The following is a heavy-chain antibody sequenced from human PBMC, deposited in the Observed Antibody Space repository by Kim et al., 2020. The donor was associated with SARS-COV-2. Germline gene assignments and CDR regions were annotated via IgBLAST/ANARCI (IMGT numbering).Heavy chain of an antibody. Sequence: YADYVKGRFTNSRDNSKNTLYLQMNSLRAEDTAVYYCAKRMAYYYGMDVWGQGTTVTVSS. J-gene: IGHJ6*02. CDR3: AKRMAYYYGMDV. V-gene: IGHV3-66*01. D-gene: IGHD2-15*01.